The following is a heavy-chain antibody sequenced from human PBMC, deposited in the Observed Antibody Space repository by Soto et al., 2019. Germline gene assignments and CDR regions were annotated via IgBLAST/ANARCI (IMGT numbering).Heavy chain of an antibody. CDR3: ARRDYYILTGYGRFYP. CDR1: GYSFTSYW. CDR2: IYPGDSDT. J-gene: IGHJ5*02. Sequence: PGESLKISCKGSGYSFTSYWIGWVRQMPGKGLEWMGIIYPGDSDTRYSPSFQGQVTISADKSISTAYLQWSSLKASDTAMYYCARRDYYILTGYGRFYPWGQGTLVTVSS. D-gene: IGHD3-9*01. V-gene: IGHV5-51*01.